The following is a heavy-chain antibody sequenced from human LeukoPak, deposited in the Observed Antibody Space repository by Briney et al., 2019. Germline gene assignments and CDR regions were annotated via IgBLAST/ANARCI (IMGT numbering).Heavy chain of an antibody. CDR3: VRTAGYFDY. CDR1: GGSISRSSHY. D-gene: IGHD6-25*01. Sequence: SETLSLTCTVSGGSISRSSHYWGWIRQTPGKGLEWIGSIHYSENTYYNPSLKSRVTISVDTSKNQFSLKLNSLTAADTAVYYCVRTAGYFDYWGQGTLVTVSS. J-gene: IGHJ4*02. V-gene: IGHV4-39*01. CDR2: IHYSENT.